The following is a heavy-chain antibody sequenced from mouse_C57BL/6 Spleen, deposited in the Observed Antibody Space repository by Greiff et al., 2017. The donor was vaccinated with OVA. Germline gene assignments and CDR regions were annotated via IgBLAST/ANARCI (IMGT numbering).Heavy chain of an antibody. CDR1: GYTFTSYG. D-gene: IGHD1-1*01. CDR2: IYPRSGNT. V-gene: IGHV1-81*01. J-gene: IGHJ1*03. Sequence: QVQLQQSGAELARPGASVKLSCKASGYTFTSYGISWVKQRTGQGLEWIGEIYPRSGNTYYNEKFKGKATLTADKSSSTAYMELRSLTSEDSAVYFCARYITTVVADWYFDVWGTGTTVTVSS. CDR3: ARYITTVVADWYFDV.